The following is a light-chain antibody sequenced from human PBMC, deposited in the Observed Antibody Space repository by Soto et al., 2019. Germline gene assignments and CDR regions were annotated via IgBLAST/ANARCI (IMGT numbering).Light chain of an antibody. CDR1: QSVSYF. J-gene: IGKJ4*01. CDR2: DTY. V-gene: IGKV3-11*01. Sequence: EIVLPQSQATLSFSPGERATLSCRASQSVSYFFAWYRQKHGQAPRLLIYDTYHRATGLQARFSGSGSGTDFTITISSIETEDSAVYYCNQRGSWHLTCGGGTKVDIK. CDR3: NQRGSWHLT.